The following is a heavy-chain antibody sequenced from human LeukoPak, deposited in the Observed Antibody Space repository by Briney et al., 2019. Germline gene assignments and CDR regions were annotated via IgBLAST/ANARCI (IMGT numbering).Heavy chain of an antibody. CDR3: AITMIVYLDLPYYFDY. CDR1: GFTFSSYA. Sequence: QPGGSLRLSCAASGFTFSSYAMSWVRQAPGKGLECVSPISGSGGSTYYADSVKGRFTISRDNSKNTLYLQMNSLRAEDTAVYYCAITMIVYLDLPYYFDYWGQGTLVTVSS. CDR2: ISGSGGST. V-gene: IGHV3-23*01. D-gene: IGHD3-22*01. J-gene: IGHJ4*02.